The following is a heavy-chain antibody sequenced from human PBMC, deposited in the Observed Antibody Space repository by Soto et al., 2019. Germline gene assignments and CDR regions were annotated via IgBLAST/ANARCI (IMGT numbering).Heavy chain of an antibody. CDR3: ARTQPVVVTANFDY. Sequence: ASVKVSCKASGYNFYTYGITWVRQAPGQGLEWMGWISAYRGTTRYAQRFQGRVTMTTDTSTSTAYMELRGLRSDDTAVYFCARTQPVVVTANFDYWGQGSLVTVSS. D-gene: IGHD2-21*02. J-gene: IGHJ4*02. CDR2: ISAYRGTT. V-gene: IGHV1-18*01. CDR1: GYNFYTYG.